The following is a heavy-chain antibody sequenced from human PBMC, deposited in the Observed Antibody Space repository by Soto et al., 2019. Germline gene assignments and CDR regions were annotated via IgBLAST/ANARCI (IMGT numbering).Heavy chain of an antibody. V-gene: IGHV4-39*01. CDR1: SGSISSSSYY. CDR3: ARRPMVGPVAENAFDI. D-gene: IGHD6-19*01. CDR2: VYYSGTT. Sequence: PSETLSLTCSVSSGSISSSSYYWNWIRQSPGKGLEWIGSVYYSGTTYYNPSLKRRVTISVDTYNQFSLKLSSVTAADTAYYFCARRPMVGPVAENAFDIWGQGTRVTVSS. J-gene: IGHJ3*02.